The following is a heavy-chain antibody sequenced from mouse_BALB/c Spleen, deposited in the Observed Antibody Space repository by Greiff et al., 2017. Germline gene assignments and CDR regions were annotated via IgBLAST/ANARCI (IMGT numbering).Heavy chain of an antibody. J-gene: IGHJ2*01. CDR1: GFTFSSYG. Sequence: EVKLVESGGDLVKPGGSLKLSCAASGFTFSSYGMSWVRQTPDKRLEWVATISSGGSYTYYQDSVKGRFTLSRDNAKNTLYLQMSSLKSEDTAMYYCASDSLLYFDYWGQGTTLTVSS. CDR2: ISSGGSYT. V-gene: IGHV5-6*01. CDR3: ASDSLLYFDY. D-gene: IGHD2-1*01.